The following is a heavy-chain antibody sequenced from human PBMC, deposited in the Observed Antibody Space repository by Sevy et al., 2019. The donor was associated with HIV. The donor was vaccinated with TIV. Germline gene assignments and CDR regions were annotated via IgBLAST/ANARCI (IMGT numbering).Heavy chain of an antibody. CDR3: ARAQRGILLSFDY. D-gene: IGHD2-21*01. J-gene: IGHJ4*02. CDR1: GFTFSSYS. CDR2: ISSSSSYI. V-gene: IGHV3-21*01. Sequence: GGSLRLSCAASGFTFSSYSMNWVRQAPGKGLEWVSSISSSSSYIYYADSVKGRFTISRDNAKNSLYLQMNSLRAEDTAGYYCARAQRGILLSFDYWGQGTLVTVSS.